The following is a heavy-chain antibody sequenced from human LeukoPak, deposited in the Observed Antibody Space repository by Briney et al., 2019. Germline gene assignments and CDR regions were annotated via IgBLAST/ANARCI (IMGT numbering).Heavy chain of an antibody. CDR1: GYTFTGYY. CDR3: VTLLSNAAFDY. J-gene: IGHJ4*02. CDR2: INPNSGGT. V-gene: IGHV1-2*02. Sequence: GASVKASCKASGYTFTGYYMHWVRQAPGQGLEWMGWINPNSGGTNYAQKFQGRVTMTRDTSISTAYMELSRLRSDDTAVYYCVTLLSNAAFDYWGQGTLVTVSS. D-gene: IGHD6-25*01.